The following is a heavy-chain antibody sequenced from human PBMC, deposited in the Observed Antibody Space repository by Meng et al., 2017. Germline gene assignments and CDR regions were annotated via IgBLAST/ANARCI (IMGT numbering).Heavy chain of an antibody. CDR2: INHSGST. D-gene: IGHD3-10*01. V-gene: IGHV4-34*01. J-gene: IGHJ5*02. Sequence: GSLRLSCAVYGGSFSGYYWSWIRQPPGKGLEWIGEINHSGSTNYNPPLKSRVTISVDTSKNQFSLKLSSVTAADTAVYYCARGGLLWFGELLHAYDRWFDPWGQGTLVTVSS. CDR3: ARGGLLWFGELLHAYDRWFDP. CDR1: GGSFSGYY.